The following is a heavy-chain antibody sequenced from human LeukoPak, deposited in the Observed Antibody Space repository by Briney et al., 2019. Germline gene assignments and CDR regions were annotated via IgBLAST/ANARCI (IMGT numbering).Heavy chain of an antibody. Sequence: PGRSLRLSCAASGFTFSSYGMHWVRQAPGKGLEWVAVIWYDGSNKYYADSVKGRFTISRDNSKNTLYLQMNSLRAEDTAVYYCARVGRSRGYCSSTSCYDAFDIWGRGTMVTVSS. D-gene: IGHD2-2*01. J-gene: IGHJ3*02. V-gene: IGHV3-33*01. CDR1: GFTFSSYG. CDR2: IWYDGSNK. CDR3: ARVGRSRGYCSSTSCYDAFDI.